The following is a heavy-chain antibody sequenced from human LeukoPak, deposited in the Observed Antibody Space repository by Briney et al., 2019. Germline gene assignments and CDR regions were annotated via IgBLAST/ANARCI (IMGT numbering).Heavy chain of an antibody. Sequence: PGGSLRLSCAASGFTFSSYSMNWVRQAPGKGLEWVSSISSSSSYIYYADSVKGRFTISRDNAQNSLYLQMNSRRAEDTAVYYCAREAHCSGGSCEDYWGQGTLVTVSS. J-gene: IGHJ4*02. V-gene: IGHV3-21*01. CDR3: AREAHCSGGSCEDY. CDR2: ISSSSSYI. D-gene: IGHD2-15*01. CDR1: GFTFSSYS.